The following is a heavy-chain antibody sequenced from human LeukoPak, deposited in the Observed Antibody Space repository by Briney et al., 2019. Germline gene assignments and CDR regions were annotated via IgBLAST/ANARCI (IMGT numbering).Heavy chain of an antibody. CDR3: ARTPMSYGDYRGWFDP. Sequence: GGSLRLSCAASGFTISAFAMHWVRQAPDRGLEWVAVVSYDGSNKHYADSVRSRFAISRDISKNTVYLQMNSLRPEDTALNSCARTPMSYGDYRGWFDPWGQGTLVSVSS. CDR1: GFTISAFA. CDR2: VSYDGSNK. D-gene: IGHD4-17*01. V-gene: IGHV3-30*09. J-gene: IGHJ5*02.